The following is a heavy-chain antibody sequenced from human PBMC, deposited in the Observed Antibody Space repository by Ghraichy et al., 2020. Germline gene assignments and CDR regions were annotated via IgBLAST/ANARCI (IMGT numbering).Heavy chain of an antibody. CDR3: AREYCSCGRCFFGTGGSHFDH. D-gene: IGHD2-15*01. V-gene: IGHV3-74*01. CDR2: INSGGSNL. CDR1: GFTFSGYW. Sequence: GGSLRLSCAASGFTFSGYWMHWVRQAPGEGLVWVSRINSGGSNLIYADSVKGRFTISRDNAKNTLYLQMNRLRAEDTAVYYCAREYCSCGRCFFGTGGSHFDHWGQGTLVTVSS. J-gene: IGHJ4*02.